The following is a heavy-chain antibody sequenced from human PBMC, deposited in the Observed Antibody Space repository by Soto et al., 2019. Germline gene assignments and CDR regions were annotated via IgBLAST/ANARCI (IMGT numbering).Heavy chain of an antibody. Sequence: PSETLSLTCTVSGGSISNGGYYWTWIRQHPGKGLEWIGYIYYSGSTYYNPSLKSRVTISVDTSKNRFSLKLTSVTAADTAVYYCARDVTDFWSGHEGMDVWGQGTTVTVSS. CDR1: GGSISNGGYY. CDR2: IYYSGST. CDR3: ARDVTDFWSGHEGMDV. D-gene: IGHD3-3*01. J-gene: IGHJ6*02. V-gene: IGHV4-31*03.